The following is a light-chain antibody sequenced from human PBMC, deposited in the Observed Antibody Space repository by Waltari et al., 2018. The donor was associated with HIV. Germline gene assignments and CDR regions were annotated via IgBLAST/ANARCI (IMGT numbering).Light chain of an antibody. CDR1: QGIRND. V-gene: IGKV1-6*01. J-gene: IGKJ2*01. Sequence: AIQMTQSPSSLSASVGDRVIITCRASQGIRNDLVWYQQKPGKAPKVLIYAASTLQSGVPSRFSGSGSGTDFTLTISSLQPEDLAIYCCLQDYNSPPTFGQGTKLEIK. CDR2: AAS. CDR3: LQDYNSPPT.